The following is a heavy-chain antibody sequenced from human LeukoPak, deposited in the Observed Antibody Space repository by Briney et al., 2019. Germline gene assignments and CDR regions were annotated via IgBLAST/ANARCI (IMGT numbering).Heavy chain of an antibody. CDR1: GYTFTSYG. Sequence: ASVKVSFKASGYTFTSYGISWVRQAPGQRLECMGWINAANGNIKYSPSFQGRVTFTGDISASTVYMEMSSLRSEDTALYYCARDGGGRYGTTLLDYWGQGTLVTVSS. CDR2: INAANGNI. V-gene: IGHV1-3*01. D-gene: IGHD1/OR15-1a*01. J-gene: IGHJ4*02. CDR3: ARDGGGRYGTTLLDY.